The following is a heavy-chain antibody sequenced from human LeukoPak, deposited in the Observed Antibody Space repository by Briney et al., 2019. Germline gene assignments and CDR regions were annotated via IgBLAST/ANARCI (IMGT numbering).Heavy chain of an antibody. V-gene: IGHV3-23*01. Sequence: GGSLRLSCAASGFTFSSYAMSWVRQAPGKGLEWVSAISGSGGSTYYADSVKGRFTISRDNSKNTLYLQMNSLRAEDTAVYYCAKGGIVGAAAPNWFDPWGQGTLVTVSS. J-gene: IGHJ5*02. CDR2: ISGSGGST. D-gene: IGHD1-26*01. CDR3: AKGGIVGAAAPNWFDP. CDR1: GFTFSSYA.